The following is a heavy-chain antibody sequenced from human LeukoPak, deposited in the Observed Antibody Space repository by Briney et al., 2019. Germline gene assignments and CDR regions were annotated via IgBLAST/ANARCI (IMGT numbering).Heavy chain of an antibody. J-gene: IGHJ5*02. CDR3: ARVSDLAVAGTGDWFDP. CDR2: ISAYNGNT. D-gene: IGHD6-19*01. Sequence: ASVTVSCKASGYTFTSYGISWVRQAPGQGLEWMGWISAYNGNTNYAQKLQGRVTMTTDTSTSTAYMELRSLRSDDTAVYYCARVSDLAVAGTGDWFDPWGQGTLVTVSS. CDR1: GYTFTSYG. V-gene: IGHV1-18*01.